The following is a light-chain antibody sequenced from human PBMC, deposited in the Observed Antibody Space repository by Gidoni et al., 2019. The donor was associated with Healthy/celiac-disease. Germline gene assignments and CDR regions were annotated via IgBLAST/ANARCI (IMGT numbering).Light chain of an antibody. CDR2: KAS. V-gene: IGKV1-5*03. J-gene: IGKJ3*01. CDR3: QQYNSYPLT. CDR1: QSISSW. Sequence: DIQMTQSPSTLSASVGDRVTITCRASQSISSWLDWYQQKPGKAPKLLIYKASSLESGVPSRFSGSGSGIEFTLTISSLQPDDFATYYCQQYNSYPLTFGPGTKVDIK.